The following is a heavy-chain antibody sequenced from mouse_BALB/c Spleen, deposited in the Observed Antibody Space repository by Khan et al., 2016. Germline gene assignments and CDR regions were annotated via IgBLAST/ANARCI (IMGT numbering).Heavy chain of an antibody. CDR3: ARAWYSMDY. V-gene: IGHV1-9*01. CDR2: ILPGNANS. Sequence: QVQLQQSGAELMKPGASVKISCKATGYTFSNYWIEWVKQRPGHGLEWIGDILPGNANSNYNENLKVKATLTADTSSNPAYMQLISLTSEDSAVYYGARAWYSMDYWGQGTSVTVSS. J-gene: IGHJ4*01. CDR1: GYTFSNYW.